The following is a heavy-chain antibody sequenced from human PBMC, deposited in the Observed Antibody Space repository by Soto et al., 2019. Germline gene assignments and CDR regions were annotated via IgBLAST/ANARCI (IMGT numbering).Heavy chain of an antibody. V-gene: IGHV3-48*03. J-gene: IGHJ6*02. D-gene: IGHD3-3*01. CDR1: GFTFSSYE. CDR3: ARGGAPRPHYDFWDVDYYYGMDV. Sequence: SGGSLRLSCAASGFTFSSYEMNWVRQAPGKGLEWASYISSSGSTIYYADSVKGRFTISRDNAKNSLYLQMNSLRAEDTAVYYCARGGAPRPHYDFWDVDYYYGMDVWGQGTTVTVSS. CDR2: ISSSGSTI.